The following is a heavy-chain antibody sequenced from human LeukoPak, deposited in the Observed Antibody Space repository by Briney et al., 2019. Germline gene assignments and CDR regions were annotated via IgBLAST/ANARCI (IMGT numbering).Heavy chain of an antibody. V-gene: IGHV1-18*01. CDR3: AREANAGGYCWGCFQH. J-gene: IGHJ1*01. CDR1: GYTFTSYG. Sequence: ASVKVSGKASGYTFTSYGISWVRQAPGQGLEWMGWISAYNGNTNYAQKLQGRVTMTTDTSTSTAYMELRSLRSDDTSVYYCAREANAGGYCWGCFQHWGQGTLVTVSS. CDR2: ISAYNGNT. D-gene: IGHD2-21*02.